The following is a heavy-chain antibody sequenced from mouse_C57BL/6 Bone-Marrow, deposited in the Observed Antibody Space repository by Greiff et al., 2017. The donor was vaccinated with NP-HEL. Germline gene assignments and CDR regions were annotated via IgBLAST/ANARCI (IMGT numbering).Heavy chain of an antibody. D-gene: IGHD1-3*01. CDR3: AKVGYCGSFDF. Sequence: VQLQQPGAELVRPGASVKLSCKASGYTFTSYGIRWVKQRTGQGLEWIGVIYPRSGNTYYNEKFKGKATLTADKSSSTAYMELRSLTSEDSSVYFCAKVGYCGSFDFWGKGTTLTVSS. CDR2: IYPRSGNT. V-gene: IGHV1-81*01. J-gene: IGHJ2*01. CDR1: GYTFTSYG.